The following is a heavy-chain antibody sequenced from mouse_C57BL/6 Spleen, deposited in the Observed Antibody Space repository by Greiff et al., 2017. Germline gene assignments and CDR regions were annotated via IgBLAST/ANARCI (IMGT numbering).Heavy chain of an antibody. D-gene: IGHD2-3*01. Sequence: QVQLQQPGPELVKPGASVKISCKASGYAFSSSWINWVKQRPGQGLEWIGRIYPGDGGTNYNGKFKSKATLTVDTSSSTAYMHLSSLTSEDSAVYLCARDGGYDGDYGFAHRGQGTLVTGSA. CDR1: GYAFSSSW. CDR2: IYPGDGGT. CDR3: ARDGGYDGDYGFAH. J-gene: IGHJ3*01. V-gene: IGHV1-82*01.